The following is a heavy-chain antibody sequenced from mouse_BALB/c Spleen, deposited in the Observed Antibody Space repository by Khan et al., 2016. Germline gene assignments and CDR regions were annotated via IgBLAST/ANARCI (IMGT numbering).Heavy chain of an antibody. CDR2: ISSGSSTI. J-gene: IGHJ4*01. CDR1: GFTFSSFG. D-gene: IGHD2-2*01. V-gene: IGHV5-17*02. CDR3: AREGLRRRSAMDY. Sequence: EVELVESGGGLVQPGGSRKLSCAASGFTFSSFGMHWVRQAPEKGLEWVAYISSGSSTIYYADTVKGRFTISRDNPKNTLFLQMTSLRAEGTAMYYCAREGLRRRSAMDYWGQGTSVTVSS.